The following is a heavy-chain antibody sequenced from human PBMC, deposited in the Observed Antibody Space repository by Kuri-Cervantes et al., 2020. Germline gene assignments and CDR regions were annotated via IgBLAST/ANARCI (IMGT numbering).Heavy chain of an antibody. Sequence: GSLRLSCTVSGGSISSSSYYWAWVRQPPGKGLEWIGSVYSSGVVDFNPSLKSRLSISVDTSKSQFSLRLNSVIAADTAVYFCARHISNLDSSGSENWFDPWGQGTLVTVSS. CDR1: GGSISSSSYY. V-gene: IGHV4-39*01. CDR2: VYSSGVV. J-gene: IGHJ5*02. CDR3: ARHISNLDSSGSENWFDP. D-gene: IGHD3-22*01.